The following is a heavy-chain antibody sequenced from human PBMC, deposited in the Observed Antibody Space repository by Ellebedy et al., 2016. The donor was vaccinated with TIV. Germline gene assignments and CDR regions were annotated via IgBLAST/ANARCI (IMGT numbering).Heavy chain of an antibody. CDR2: ISGAGGTT. J-gene: IGHJ6*02. D-gene: IGHD1-26*01. Sequence: PGGSLRLSCAASGFIFSDFAMNWVRQAPGKGLEWVSTISGAGGTTYYADSVKGRFTVSRDNSKNILFLHMDSLRAEDTAVYFCSKRIQVGGFYYYGMDVWGQGTAVTVSS. CDR3: SKRIQVGGFYYYGMDV. V-gene: IGHV3-23*01. CDR1: GFIFSDFA.